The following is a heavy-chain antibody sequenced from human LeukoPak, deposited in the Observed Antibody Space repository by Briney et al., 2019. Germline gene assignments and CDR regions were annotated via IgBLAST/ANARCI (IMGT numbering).Heavy chain of an antibody. Sequence: GGSLRLSCAASGFTFSSYEMNWVRQAPGKGLEWVAVISYDGIYEYYADSLKGRFTISRDSSGSTLYLQMNSLRIEDTAVYYCVKASSGSYWGGYFDSWGQGALVTVSS. J-gene: IGHJ4*02. CDR3: VKASSGSYWGGYFDS. D-gene: IGHD1-26*01. V-gene: IGHV3-30*18. CDR1: GFTFSSYE. CDR2: ISYDGIYE.